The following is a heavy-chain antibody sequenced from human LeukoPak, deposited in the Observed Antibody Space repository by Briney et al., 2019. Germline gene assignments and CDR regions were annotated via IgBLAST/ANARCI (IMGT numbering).Heavy chain of an antibody. J-gene: IGHJ5*02. CDR3: ARQRREQTNWFDP. V-gene: IGHV4-34*01. CDR1: GGSFSGYY. D-gene: IGHD1-26*01. Sequence: PSETLSLTCAVYGGSFSGYYWSWIRQPPGKGLEWIGEINHSGSTNYNPSLKSRVTISVDTSKNQFSLNLSSVTAADTAVYYCARQRREQTNWFDPWGQGTLVTVSS. CDR2: INHSGST.